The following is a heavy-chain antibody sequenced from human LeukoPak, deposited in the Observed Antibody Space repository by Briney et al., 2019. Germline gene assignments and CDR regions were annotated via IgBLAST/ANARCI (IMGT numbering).Heavy chain of an antibody. CDR3: ARALDYGESDY. CDR1: GGSNSLYY. D-gene: IGHD4-17*01. V-gene: IGHV4-59*01. CDR2: IYYSGDT. Sequence: SETLSLTCTVSGGSNSLYYWSWIRQPPGKGLEWIGHIYYSGDTYYNPSLKSRVTISVDTSKNQFSLKLSSVTTTDTAVFYCARALDYGESDYWGQGTLVTVSS. J-gene: IGHJ4*02.